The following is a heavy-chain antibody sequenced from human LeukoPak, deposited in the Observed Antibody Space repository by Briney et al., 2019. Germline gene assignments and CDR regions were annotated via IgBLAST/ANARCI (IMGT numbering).Heavy chain of an antibody. J-gene: IGHJ5*02. CDR3: ARTDGSFSPATRNWFDP. CDR1: GGTLSSYA. Sequence: ASVKVSCKASGGTLSSYAISWVRQAPGQGLEWKGVIIPIFGTANYAQKFQGRVTITTDESTSTAYMELSSLRSEDTAVYYCARTDGSFSPATRNWFDPWGQGTLVTVSS. V-gene: IGHV1-69*05. CDR2: IIPIFGTA. D-gene: IGHD1-26*01.